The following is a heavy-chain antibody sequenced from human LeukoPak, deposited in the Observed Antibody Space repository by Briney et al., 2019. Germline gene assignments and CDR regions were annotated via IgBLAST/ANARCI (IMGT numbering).Heavy chain of an antibody. CDR2: FDPEDGET. CDR3: ATLNSYGYLKADY. Sequence: ASVKVSCKVSGYTLTELYMHWVRQAPGKGLEWMGGFDPEDGETIYAQKFQGRVTMTEDTSTDTAYMELSSLRSEDTAVYYCATLNSYGYLKADYWGQGTLVTVSS. D-gene: IGHD5-18*01. CDR1: GYTLTELY. V-gene: IGHV1-24*01. J-gene: IGHJ4*02.